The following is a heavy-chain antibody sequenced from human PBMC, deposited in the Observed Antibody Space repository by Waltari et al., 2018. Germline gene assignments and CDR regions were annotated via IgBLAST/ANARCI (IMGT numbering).Heavy chain of an antibody. Sequence: QVQLVQSGAEVKKPGASVKVPCKASGYSFNDYYIHWVRQAPGQGLEWMGWINPKNGVRKFTQKFQGRVTMTRDTTISTAYMELSSLRSDDTAVYYCARVLMNDAFDIWGPGTMVTVSS. CDR2: INPKNGVR. CDR3: ARVLMNDAFDI. J-gene: IGHJ3*02. V-gene: IGHV1-2*02. CDR1: GYSFNDYY.